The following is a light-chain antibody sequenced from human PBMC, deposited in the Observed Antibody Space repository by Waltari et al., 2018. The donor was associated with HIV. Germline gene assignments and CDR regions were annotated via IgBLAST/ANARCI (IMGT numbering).Light chain of an antibody. J-gene: IGKJ2*01. CDR2: ATS. V-gene: IGKV1-6*02. CDR3: LQDYNYPRT. Sequence: AIQMTQSPSSLSASVGDRVTITCRASQDIKNDLNWYQQKPGKAPQLLIYATSSLQSGVPSRFSGSGSGTDFTLTISSLQPEDFATYYCLQDYNYPRTFGQGTKLEIK. CDR1: QDIKND.